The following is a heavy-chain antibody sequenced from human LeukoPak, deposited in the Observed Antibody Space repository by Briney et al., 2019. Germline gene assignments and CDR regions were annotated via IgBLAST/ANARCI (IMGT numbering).Heavy chain of an antibody. CDR3: ARVIPGRWVAVAGTGGVYFDY. D-gene: IGHD6-19*01. CDR2: INHSGST. Sequence: SETLSLTCAVYGGSFSGYYWSWIRQPPGKGLEWIGEINHSGSTNYNPSLKSRVTISVDTSKNQFSLKLSSVTAADTAVYYCARVIPGRWVAVAGTGGVYFDYWGQGTLVTVSS. V-gene: IGHV4-34*01. CDR1: GGSFSGYY. J-gene: IGHJ4*02.